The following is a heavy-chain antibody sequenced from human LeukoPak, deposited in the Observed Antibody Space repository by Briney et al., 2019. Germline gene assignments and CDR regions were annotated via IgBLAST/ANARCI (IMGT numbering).Heavy chain of an antibody. CDR1: GFTFSSYS. V-gene: IGHV3-21*01. Sequence: GGSLRLSCAASGFTFSSYSMNWVRQAPGKGLEWVSSISSSSSYIYYADSVKGRFTISRDNAKNSLYLQMNSLRAEDTAVYYCARGRWDCSGGDCYSFDYWGQGTLVTVSS. J-gene: IGHJ4*02. CDR2: ISSSSSYI. CDR3: ARGRWDCSGGDCYSFDY. D-gene: IGHD2-21*02.